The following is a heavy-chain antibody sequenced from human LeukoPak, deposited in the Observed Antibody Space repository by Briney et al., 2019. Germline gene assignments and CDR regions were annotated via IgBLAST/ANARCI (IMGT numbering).Heavy chain of an antibody. V-gene: IGHV4-31*03. D-gene: IGHD6-19*01. J-gene: IGHJ3*02. Sequence: PSETLSLTCTVSGGSISAGGYYWSWIRQHPGKGLEWIAYIYHSGSTYYNPSLESRVIISVDTSKNQFSLRLSSVTAADTAVYYCARDPLDSRGWASRAFDIWGQGTMVTVSS. CDR2: IYHSGST. CDR1: GGSISAGGYY. CDR3: ARDPLDSRGWASRAFDI.